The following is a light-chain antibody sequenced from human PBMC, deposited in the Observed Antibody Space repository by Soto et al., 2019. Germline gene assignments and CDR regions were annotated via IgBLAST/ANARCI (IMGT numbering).Light chain of an antibody. CDR2: DVN. CDR1: SSDIGAYNF. Sequence: QSALTQPASVSGSPGQSITISCTGTSSDIGAYNFVSWYQQHPGKAPKLMLYDVNIRPSGVSNRFSGSKSGNTASLTISGLQAEDEADYYCTSWTTSTTFIFGGGTQLTVL. J-gene: IGLJ2*01. CDR3: TSWTTSTTFI. V-gene: IGLV2-14*03.